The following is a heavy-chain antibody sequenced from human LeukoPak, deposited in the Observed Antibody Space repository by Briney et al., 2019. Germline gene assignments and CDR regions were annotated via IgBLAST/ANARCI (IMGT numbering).Heavy chain of an antibody. CDR2: IYYSGST. V-gene: IGHV4-30-4*01. CDR3: AREVGYSAVAGEGGYWFDP. CDR1: GGSISSGDYY. Sequence: PSETLSPTCTVSGGSISSGDYYWSWIRQPPGKGLEWIGYIYYSGSTYYNPSLKSRVTISVDTSKNQFSLKLSSVTAADTAVYYCAREVGYSAVAGEGGYWFDPWGQGTLVTVSS. J-gene: IGHJ5*02. D-gene: IGHD6-19*01.